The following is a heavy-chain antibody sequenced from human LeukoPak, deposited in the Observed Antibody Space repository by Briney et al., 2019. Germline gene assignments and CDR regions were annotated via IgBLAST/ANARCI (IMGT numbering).Heavy chain of an antibody. CDR3: VTIGYRRYYDFWSGQYHFDY. D-gene: IGHD3-3*01. V-gene: IGHV1-24*01. J-gene: IGHJ4*02. Sequence: ASVKVSCKVSGYTLTELSMHWVRQAPGKGLEWMGGFDPEDGETIYAQKFQGRVTMTEDTSTDTAYMELSSLRSEDTAVYYCVTIGYRRYYDFWSGQYHFDYWGQGTLVTVSS. CDR1: GYTLTELS. CDR2: FDPEDGET.